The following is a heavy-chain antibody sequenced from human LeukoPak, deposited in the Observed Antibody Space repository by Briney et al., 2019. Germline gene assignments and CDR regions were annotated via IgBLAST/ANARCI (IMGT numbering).Heavy chain of an antibody. CDR1: GYTFTSYY. V-gene: IGHV1-46*01. Sequence: ASVKVSCKASGYTFTSYYMHWVRQAPGQGLEWMGIINPSGGSTSYAQKFQGRVTMTRDTSTSTVYMELSSLRSEDTAVYYCARSVSLVSYDSSGYYYGLNWFDPWGQGTLVTVSS. CDR3: ARSVSLVSYDSSGYYYGLNWFDP. CDR2: INPSGGST. J-gene: IGHJ5*02. D-gene: IGHD3-22*01.